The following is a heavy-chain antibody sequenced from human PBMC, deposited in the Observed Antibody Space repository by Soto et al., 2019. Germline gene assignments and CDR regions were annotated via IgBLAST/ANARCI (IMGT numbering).Heavy chain of an antibody. CDR2: IYYSGST. Sequence: LSLTCSVSGGSISSNNYYWGWIRQPPGKALEWIGSIYYSGSTYYNPSLKSRVTISVDTSKNQFSLKLSSVTAADTAAYYCARQGITMIVVVVTDNWFDPWGQGTLVTVSS. CDR3: ARQGITMIVVVVTDNWFDP. V-gene: IGHV4-39*01. D-gene: IGHD3-22*01. J-gene: IGHJ5*02. CDR1: GGSISSNNYY.